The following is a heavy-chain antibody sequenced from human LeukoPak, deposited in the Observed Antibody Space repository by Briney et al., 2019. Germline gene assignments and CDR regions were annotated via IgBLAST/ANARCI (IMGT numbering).Heavy chain of an antibody. Sequence: GESLKISCKGSGYSFTSYWIGWVRQMPGKGLEWMGIIYPGDSNSVYSPSFQGQVTMSVDKSMNTAYLKWTSLKASDTAMYYCARRNIEVAGNSFDYWGQGTLVTVSS. J-gene: IGHJ4*02. CDR2: IYPGDSNS. D-gene: IGHD6-19*01. V-gene: IGHV5-51*01. CDR3: ARRNIEVAGNSFDY. CDR1: GYSFTSYW.